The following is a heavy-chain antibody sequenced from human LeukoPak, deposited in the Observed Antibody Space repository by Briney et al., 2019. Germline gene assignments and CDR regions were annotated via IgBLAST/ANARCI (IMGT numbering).Heavy chain of an antibody. CDR1: GFTFSSYG. V-gene: IGHV3-30*18. CDR2: ISYDGSNK. Sequence: GALRLSCAASGFTFSSYGMHWVRQAPGKGLKWVAVISYDGSNKYYADSVKGRFTISRDNSKNTLYLQMNSLRAEDTAVYYCAKVGGAFELVGYGDYGAMNSWGHGTLVTVSS. CDR3: AKVGGAFELVGYGDYGAMNS. J-gene: IGHJ5*01. D-gene: IGHD4-17*01.